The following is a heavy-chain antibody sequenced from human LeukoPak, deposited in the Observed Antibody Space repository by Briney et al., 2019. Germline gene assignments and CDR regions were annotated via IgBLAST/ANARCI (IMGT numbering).Heavy chain of an antibody. V-gene: IGHV3-23*01. CDR1: GFTFSSYA. CDR3: ATRRDGYNSVDY. J-gene: IGHJ4*03. D-gene: IGHD5-24*01. Sequence: GGSLRLSCAASGFTFSSYAMSWVRQAPGKGLEWVSAISGSGGSTYYADSVKGRFTISRDNSKNTLYLQMNSLRAEDTAVYYCATRRDGYNSVDYWGQGTTVTVSS. CDR2: ISGSGGST.